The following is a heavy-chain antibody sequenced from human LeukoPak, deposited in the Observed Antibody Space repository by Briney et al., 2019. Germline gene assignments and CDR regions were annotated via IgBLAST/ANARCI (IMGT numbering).Heavy chain of an antibody. Sequence: GGSLRLSCAASGLTFSTFGMHWVRQAPGKGLEWVAFIRFDGSNRYYAESLKGRFTISRDNSKNTLYLQMNSLRAEDTAIYFCAKGGYYFDYWGQGALSSSPQ. CDR1: GLTFSTFG. V-gene: IGHV3-30*02. CDR3: AKGGYYFDY. CDR2: IRFDGSNR. J-gene: IGHJ4*02.